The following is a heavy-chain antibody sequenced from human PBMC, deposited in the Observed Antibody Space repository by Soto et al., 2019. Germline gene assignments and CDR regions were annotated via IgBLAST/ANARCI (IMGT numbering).Heavy chain of an antibody. CDR3: ARGDNILGYFF. J-gene: IGHJ4*02. CDR2: ISSNGGST. Sequence: GGSLRLSCAASGSTFSIYAMHWVRQAPGKGLEFISVISSNGGSTHYAGSVKGRFTISRDNSKNTLYLEMGSLRAEDTAMYYCARGDNILGYFFWGQATLVTVSS. V-gene: IGHV3-64*02. D-gene: IGHD3-9*01. CDR1: GSTFSIYA.